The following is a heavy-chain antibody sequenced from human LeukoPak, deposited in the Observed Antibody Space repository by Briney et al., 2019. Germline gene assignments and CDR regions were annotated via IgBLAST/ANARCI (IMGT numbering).Heavy chain of an antibody. J-gene: IGHJ4*02. CDR3: ARDSGSYCDY. CDR1: GYTFTGYY. V-gene: IGHV1-69*13. Sequence: ASVKVSCKASGYTFTGYYMHWVRQAPGQGLEWMGGIIPIFGTANYAQKFQGRVTITADESTSTAYMELSSLRSEDTAVYYCARDSGSYCDYWGQGTLVTVSS. D-gene: IGHD1-26*01. CDR2: IIPIFGTA.